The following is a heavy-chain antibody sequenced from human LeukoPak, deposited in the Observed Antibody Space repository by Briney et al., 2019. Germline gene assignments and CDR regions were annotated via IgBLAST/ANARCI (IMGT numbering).Heavy chain of an antibody. CDR2: ISAYNGDT. CDR3: ARDGGYYESTGAPSDALDI. J-gene: IGHJ3*02. Sequence: PTASVKVSCKASGYTFVRFGLSWVRQAPGQGLEWMGWISAYNGDTHYAQNFQGRVTMTTDTSTSTAYMELRSLRSDDTAVYYCARDGGYYESTGAPSDALDIWGQGTMVTVSS. D-gene: IGHD3-22*01. V-gene: IGHV1-18*01. CDR1: GYTFVRFG.